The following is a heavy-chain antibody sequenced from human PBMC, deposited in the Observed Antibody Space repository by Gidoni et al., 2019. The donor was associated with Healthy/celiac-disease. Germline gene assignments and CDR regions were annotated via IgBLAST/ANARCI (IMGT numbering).Heavy chain of an antibody. CDR1: GFPFSSYS. CDR2: ISSSSSYI. CDR3: AREATIFGVVIMELVY. J-gene: IGHJ4*02. D-gene: IGHD3-3*01. V-gene: IGHV3-21*01. Sequence: EVQLVESGGGLVKPGGSLILSCAASGFPFSSYSMNWVRQAPGKGLEWVSAISSSSSYIYYADSVKGRFTISRDNAKNSLYLKMNSLRAEDTAVYYCAREATIFGVVIMELVYWGQGTLVTVSS.